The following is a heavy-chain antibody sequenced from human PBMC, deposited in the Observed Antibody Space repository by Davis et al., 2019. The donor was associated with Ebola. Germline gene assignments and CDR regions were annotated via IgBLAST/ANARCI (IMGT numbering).Heavy chain of an antibody. CDR2: IRSKANSYAT. CDR1: GFTFSGSA. Sequence: PGGSLRLSCVASGFTFSGSAMHWVRQASGKGLEWVGRIRSKANSYATAYAASVKGRFTISRDDSKNTAYLQMNSLKTEDTAVYYCTTVKQQLILSSTWWGQGTLVTVSS. CDR3: TTVKQQLILSSTW. J-gene: IGHJ4*02. D-gene: IGHD6-13*01. V-gene: IGHV3-73*01.